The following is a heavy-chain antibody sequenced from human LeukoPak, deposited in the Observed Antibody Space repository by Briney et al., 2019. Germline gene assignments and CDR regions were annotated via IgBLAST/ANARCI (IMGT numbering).Heavy chain of an antibody. CDR3: AKARVVVPAAIPRGYFDY. Sequence: GGSLRLSCAASGFTFSSYAMSWVRQAPGKGLEWVSAISGSGGSTYYADSVKGRFTISRDNSKNTLYLQMNSLRAEDTAVYYCAKARVVVPAAIPRGYFDYWGQGTLVTVSS. V-gene: IGHV3-23*01. J-gene: IGHJ4*02. CDR2: ISGSGGST. CDR1: GFTFSSYA. D-gene: IGHD2-2*02.